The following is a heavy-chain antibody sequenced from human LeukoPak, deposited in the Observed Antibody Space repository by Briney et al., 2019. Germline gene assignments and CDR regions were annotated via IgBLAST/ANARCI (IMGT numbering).Heavy chain of an antibody. J-gene: IGHJ4*02. V-gene: IGHV1-24*01. Sequence: ASVKVSCKVSGYTLTELSMHWVRQARGKGLEWMGGFDPEDGETIYAQKFQGRVTMTEDTSTDTAYMELSSLRSEDTAVYYCATDSYDSSGYRFTAGYWGQGTLVTVSS. D-gene: IGHD3-22*01. CDR2: FDPEDGET. CDR3: ATDSYDSSGYRFTAGY. CDR1: GYTLTELS.